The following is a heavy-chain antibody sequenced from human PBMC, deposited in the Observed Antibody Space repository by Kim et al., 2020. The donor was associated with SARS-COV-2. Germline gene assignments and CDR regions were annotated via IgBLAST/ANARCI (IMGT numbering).Heavy chain of an antibody. D-gene: IGHD3-22*01. CDR3: ARDPHYYDSSGTPD. CDR1: GGSISSGGYY. J-gene: IGHJ4*02. V-gene: IGHV4-31*03. Sequence: SETLSLTCTVSGGSISSGGYYWSWIRQHPGKGLEWIGYIYYSGSTYYNPSLKSRVTISVDTSKNQFSLKLSSVTAADTAVYYCARDPHYYDSSGTPDWGQGTLVTVSS. CDR2: IYYSGST.